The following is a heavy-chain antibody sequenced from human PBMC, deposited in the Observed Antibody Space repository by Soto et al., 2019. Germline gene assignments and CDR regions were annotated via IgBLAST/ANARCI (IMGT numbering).Heavy chain of an antibody. V-gene: IGHV4-59*08. J-gene: IGHJ6*02. CDR2: IYYSGST. CDR1: GGSISNYY. D-gene: IGHD5-18*01. Sequence: SETLSLTCIVSGGSISNYYWSWIRQPPGKGLEWIGYIYYSGSTNYNPSLTSRVTISVDTSKNQFSLKLSSVTAADTAVYYCARHRYSYAANYYYYGMDVWGQGTTVTVSS. CDR3: ARHRYSYAANYYYYGMDV.